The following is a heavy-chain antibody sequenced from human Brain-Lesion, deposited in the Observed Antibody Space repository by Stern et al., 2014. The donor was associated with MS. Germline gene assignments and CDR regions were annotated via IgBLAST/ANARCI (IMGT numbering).Heavy chain of an antibody. V-gene: IGHV1-2*02. CDR2: INPNTGGT. CDR3: ARDQRGITIFGVVTDYYYLGMDV. Sequence: QVQPVQSGAEVKKPGASVKVSCKTSGYIFTGYYIHWVRQAPGQGLEWMAWINPNTGGTKDAQKFQGRVTMSRDTSISTAYVELSSLTSDDPAVYYCARDQRGITIFGVVTDYYYLGMDVWGQGTTVTVSS. J-gene: IGHJ6*02. CDR1: GYIFTGYY. D-gene: IGHD3-3*01.